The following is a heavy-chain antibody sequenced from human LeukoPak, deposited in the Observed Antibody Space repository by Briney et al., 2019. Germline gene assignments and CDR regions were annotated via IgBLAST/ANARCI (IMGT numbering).Heavy chain of an antibody. CDR3: ARVYGVQFFPAYLEY. V-gene: IGHV4-4*07. D-gene: IGHD3-3*01. Sequence: SETLSLTCTVSGGSISSYYWSWIRQPAGKGLEWIGRIYTSGSTNYNPSLKSRVTIAVDTSKNQFSLRLSSVTAADTAVYYCARVYGVQFFPAYLEYWGQGTLVTVSS. CDR2: IYTSGST. J-gene: IGHJ4*02. CDR1: GGSISSYY.